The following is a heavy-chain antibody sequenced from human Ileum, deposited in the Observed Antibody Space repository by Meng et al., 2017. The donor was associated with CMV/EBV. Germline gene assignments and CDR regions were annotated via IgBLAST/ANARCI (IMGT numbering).Heavy chain of an antibody. V-gene: IGHV4-30-4*08. J-gene: IGHJ4*02. CDR1: GGSITSGNYY. CDR3: VRQVVAASFDY. Sequence: QAQLQGSGPGLVKPSPTLSRTCTVSGGSITSGNYYWSWIRQPPGRGLEWIGYIYYSGSPYYKPSLKSRVTISLDTSKNQFSLNLRSVTATDSAVYYCVRQVVAASFDYWGQGALVTVSS. D-gene: IGHD2-15*01. CDR2: IYYSGSP.